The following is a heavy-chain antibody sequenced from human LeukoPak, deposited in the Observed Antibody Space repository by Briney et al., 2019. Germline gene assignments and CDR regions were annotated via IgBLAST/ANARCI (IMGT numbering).Heavy chain of an antibody. Sequence: GGSLRLSCAASGFTFSSYTIHWVRQALGKGLEWVSVTSYDGSNKYYADSVKGRFTISGDSSKNTLYLQMNSLRAEDTAVYYCAREVSAGNYFDYWGQGTLVTVYS. J-gene: IGHJ4*02. D-gene: IGHD6-25*01. V-gene: IGHV3-30-3*01. CDR3: AREVSAGNYFDY. CDR1: GFTFSSYT. CDR2: TSYDGSNK.